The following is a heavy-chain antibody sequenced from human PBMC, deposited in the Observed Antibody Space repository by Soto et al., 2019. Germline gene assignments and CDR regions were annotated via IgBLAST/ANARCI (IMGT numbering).Heavy chain of an antibody. V-gene: IGHV4-59*01. CDR3: ARFENSGYPLYWNFDL. J-gene: IGHJ2*01. CDR2: IYYSGST. D-gene: IGHD5-12*01. CDR1: GGSISSDY. Sequence: QVQLQESGPGLVKPSETLSLTCTVSGGSISSDYWNWIRQPPGKELEWIGYIYYSGSTNYNPSLKSRVTISLDTSKRQFSLKLSSVTAADTAVYYCARFENSGYPLYWNFDLWGRGTLVTVSS.